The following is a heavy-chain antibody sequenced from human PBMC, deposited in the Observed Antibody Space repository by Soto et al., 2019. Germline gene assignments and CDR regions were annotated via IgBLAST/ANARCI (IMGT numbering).Heavy chain of an antibody. D-gene: IGHD6-6*01. V-gene: IGHV3-30*04. CDR2: ISYDGRQK. J-gene: IGHJ4*02. CDR3: ARDRMSGVAARIFHY. CDR1: GFTFSHYA. Sequence: LRLSCTASGFTFSHYAIHWVRRAPGKGLEWVSFISYDGRQKYYADSVQGRFTISRDNSKNTVYLQMNSLGTEDTAVYYCARDRMSGVAARIFHYWGLGTLVTVSS.